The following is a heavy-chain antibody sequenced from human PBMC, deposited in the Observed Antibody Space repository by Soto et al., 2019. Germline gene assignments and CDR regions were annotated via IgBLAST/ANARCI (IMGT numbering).Heavy chain of an antibody. CDR1: GGSISKFY. J-gene: IGHJ5*02. V-gene: IGHV4-4*07. CDR3: GIDGSKTLRDWFDP. CDR2: VYATGTT. Sequence: QVQLQESGPGVVKPSETLSLSCTVSGGSISKFYWSWIRKTAGKGLEWMGRVYATGTTDYNPSLRSRVSMSVDRSKKTFSLRLTSVTAADTGVYYCGIDGSKTLRDWFDPWGQGKSVTVSS.